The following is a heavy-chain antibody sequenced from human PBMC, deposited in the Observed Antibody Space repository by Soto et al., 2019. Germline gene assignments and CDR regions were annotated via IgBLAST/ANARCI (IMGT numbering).Heavy chain of an antibody. J-gene: IGHJ3*02. V-gene: IGHV4-31*03. CDR3: ARAPRVVPAAKIDDAFDI. CDR2: IYYSGST. Sequence: SETLSLTCTVSGGSISSGGYYWSWIRQHPGKGLEWIGYIYYSGSTYYNPSLKSRVTISVDTSKNQFSLKLSSVTAADTAVYYCARAPRVVPAAKIDDAFDIWGQGTMVTVSS. CDR1: GGSISSGGYY. D-gene: IGHD2-2*01.